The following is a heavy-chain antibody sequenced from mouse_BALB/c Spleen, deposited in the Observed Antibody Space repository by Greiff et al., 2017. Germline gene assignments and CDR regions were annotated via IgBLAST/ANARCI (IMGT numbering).Heavy chain of an antibody. J-gene: IGHJ2*01. V-gene: IGHV1-14*01. CDR1: GFTFTSFG. CDR3: ASAPGLFDY. CDR2: INTYTDGI. Sequence: EVQLLESGPGLVKPGASGKMSCKASGFTFTSFGMHWVRQKPGQGLEWIGYINTYTDGIKYNEKFKGTATLTSDKTSSTAYMESSSLTSEDTAVYYCASAPGLFDYWGQGTTLTVSS.